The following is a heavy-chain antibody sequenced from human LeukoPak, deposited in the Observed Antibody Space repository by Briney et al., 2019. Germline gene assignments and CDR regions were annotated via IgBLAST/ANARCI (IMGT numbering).Heavy chain of an antibody. Sequence: GESLKISCKGSGYTFTTHWIGWVRQMPGKGLEWMGIIYPGDSDTRYSPSFQGQVTISADKSISTAYLQWSSLKASDTAMYYCARLGDDSSGNQRLHFDYWGQGTLVTVSS. CDR1: GYTFTTHW. CDR3: ARLGDDSSGNQRLHFDY. CDR2: IYPGDSDT. D-gene: IGHD3-22*01. V-gene: IGHV5-51*01. J-gene: IGHJ4*02.